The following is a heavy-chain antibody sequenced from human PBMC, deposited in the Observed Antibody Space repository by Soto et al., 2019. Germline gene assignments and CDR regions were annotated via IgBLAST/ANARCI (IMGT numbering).Heavy chain of an antibody. CDR3: ARAMVVTQNWFDP. Sequence: TGSAGFTIPGGYFLFWLRQPPEKGLEWIGYIYYSGSTYYNPSLKSRVTISVDTSKNQFSLKLSSVTAADTAVYYCARAMVVTQNWFDPRGQGTLVTVS. CDR2: IYYSGST. J-gene: IGHJ5*02. V-gene: IGHV4-30-4*01. CDR1: AGFTIPGGYF. D-gene: IGHD2-21*02.